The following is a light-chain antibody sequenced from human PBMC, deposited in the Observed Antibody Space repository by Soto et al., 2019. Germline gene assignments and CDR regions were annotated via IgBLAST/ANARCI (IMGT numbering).Light chain of an antibody. V-gene: IGKV1-27*01. CDR3: QKYNTAPLT. CDR1: QGIAPY. J-gene: IGKJ4*01. CDR2: ATS. Sequence: DVQMTQSPSSLSAFVGDRVTITCRASQGIAPYLAWIQQKPGKVPKLLIYATSTLQSGVPYRFSGSGSGTDFTLTISSLQPEDVATYYCQKYNTAPLTFGGGTKVEIK.